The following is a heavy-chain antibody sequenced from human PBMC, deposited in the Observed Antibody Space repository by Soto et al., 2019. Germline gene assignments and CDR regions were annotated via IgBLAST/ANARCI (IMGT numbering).Heavy chain of an antibody. D-gene: IGHD6-6*01. V-gene: IGHV1-69*13. CDR1: GGTFSSYA. CDR2: ILPIPGTA. J-gene: IGHJ4*02. CDR3: ARDLVCPR. Sequence: ASVKVSCKASGGTFSSYAISWVRQAPGQGLEWMGAILPIPGTANYAQKFQGRVTITADESTSTAYMELRSPRSEDTAVYYCARDLVCPRWGQGTLVTVSS.